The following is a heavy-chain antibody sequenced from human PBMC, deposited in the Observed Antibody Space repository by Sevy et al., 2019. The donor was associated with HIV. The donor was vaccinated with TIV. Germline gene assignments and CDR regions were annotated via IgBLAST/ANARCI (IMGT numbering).Heavy chain of an antibody. J-gene: IGHJ4*02. CDR2: ISSSSYI. D-gene: IGHD6-13*01. CDR1: GFTFSSYS. Sequence: GGSLRLSCAASGFTFSSYSMNWVRQAPGKGLEWVSPISSSSYIYYADSVKGRFTISRDNDKNTLYLQMNSLRDEDTAVYYCARRIAAAGAYFDYWGQGTLVTVS. CDR3: ARRIAAAGAYFDY. V-gene: IGHV3-21*01.